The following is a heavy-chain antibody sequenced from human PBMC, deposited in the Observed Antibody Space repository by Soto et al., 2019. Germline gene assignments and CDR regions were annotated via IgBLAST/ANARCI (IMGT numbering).Heavy chain of an antibody. CDR2: ISALVSTD. V-gene: IGHV3-23*01. Sequence: PGGSLRLSCAASGFTLRDFSMSWVRQAPGRGLEWVSTISALVSTDFYADSVRGRFTISRDNSDNTLYLQMNSLRAEDTAVYYCAKDSGFPDLGAVLHAFDIWGQGRMVTVS. J-gene: IGHJ3*02. CDR1: GFTLRDFS. CDR3: AKDSGFPDLGAVLHAFDI. D-gene: IGHD3-3*02.